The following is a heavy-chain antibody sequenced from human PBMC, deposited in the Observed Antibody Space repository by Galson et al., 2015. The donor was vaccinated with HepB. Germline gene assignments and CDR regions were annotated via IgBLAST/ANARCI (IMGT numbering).Heavy chain of an antibody. J-gene: IGHJ3*02. V-gene: IGHV2-70*11. CDR3: TRIVTSGNYYRHAFDI. CDR1: GFSLSTTGMC. D-gene: IGHD3-10*01. Sequence: PALVKPTQTLTLTCTFSGFSLSTTGMCVIWVRQPPGKALEWLARIAWDDDKYYTTSLKTRLTISKDTSKNQVVLTMTNMDPVDTATYYCTRIVTSGNYYRHAFDIWGQGTMVTVSS. CDR2: IAWDDDK.